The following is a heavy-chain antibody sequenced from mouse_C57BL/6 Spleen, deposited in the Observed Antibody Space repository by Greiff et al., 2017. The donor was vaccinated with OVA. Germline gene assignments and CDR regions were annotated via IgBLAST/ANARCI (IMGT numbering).Heavy chain of an antibody. CDR2: IHPNSGST. V-gene: IGHV1-64*01. CDR1: GYTFTSYW. J-gene: IGHJ3*01. CDR3: AREDYDYESSWFAY. D-gene: IGHD2-4*01. Sequence: QVQLQQPGAELVKPGASVKLSCKASGYTFTSYWMHWVKQRPGQGLEWIGMIHPNSGSTNYNEKFKSKATLTVDKSSSTAYMQLSSLTSEDSAVYYCAREDYDYESSWFAYWGQGTLVTVSA.